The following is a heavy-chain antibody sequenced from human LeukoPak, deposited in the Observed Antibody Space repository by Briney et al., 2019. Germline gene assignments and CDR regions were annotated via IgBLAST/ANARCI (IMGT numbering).Heavy chain of an antibody. V-gene: IGHV1-18*01. Sequence: GASVKVSCKASGYTFTSYGIIWVRQAPGQGLEWMGWISAYNGNTNYAQKLQGRVTMTTDTSTSTAYMELRSLRSDDTAVYYCAREDIVVVPAAIPPHYYYYYYMDVWGKGTTVTVSS. J-gene: IGHJ6*03. CDR1: GYTFTSYG. CDR3: AREDIVVVPAAIPPHYYYYYYMDV. CDR2: ISAYNGNT. D-gene: IGHD2-2*02.